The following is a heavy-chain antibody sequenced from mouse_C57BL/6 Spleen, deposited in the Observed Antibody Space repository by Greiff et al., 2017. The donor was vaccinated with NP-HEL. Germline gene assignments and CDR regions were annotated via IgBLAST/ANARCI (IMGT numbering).Heavy chain of an antibody. CDR2: INPNNGGT. CDR3: ARRFHYYGSSVWYFDV. J-gene: IGHJ1*03. Sequence: EVQLQQSGPELVKPGASVKIPCKASGYTFTDYNMDWVKQSHGKSLEWIGDINPNNGGTIYNQKFKGKATLTVDKSSSTAYMELRSLTSEDTAVYYCARRFHYYGSSVWYFDVWGTGTTVTVSS. D-gene: IGHD1-1*01. CDR1: GYTFTDYN. V-gene: IGHV1-18*01.